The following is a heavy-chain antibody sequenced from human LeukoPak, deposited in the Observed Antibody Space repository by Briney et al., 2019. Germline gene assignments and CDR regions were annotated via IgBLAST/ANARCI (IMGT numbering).Heavy chain of an antibody. CDR1: GGSFSGYY. J-gene: IGHJ4*02. Sequence: SETLSLTCAVYGGSFSGYYWSWIRQPPGKGLEWIGEINHSGSTNYNPSLKSRVTISVDTSKNQFSLKLSSVTAADTAVYYCARGSKAIYYTLDYWGQGTLVTVSS. CDR2: INHSGST. CDR3: ARGSKAIYYTLDY. V-gene: IGHV4-34*01. D-gene: IGHD1-26*01.